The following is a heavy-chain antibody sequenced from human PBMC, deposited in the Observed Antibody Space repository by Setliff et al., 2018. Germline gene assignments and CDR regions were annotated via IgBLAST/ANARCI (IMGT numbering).Heavy chain of an antibody. CDR1: GYTFTNYG. V-gene: IGHV1-18*01. J-gene: IGHJ3*02. Sequence: ASVKVSCKASGYTFTNYGINWVRQAPGQGLEWMGWISTYNGNTDYAQKFQGRVTMTTDTSTTTAYMELRSLRSDDTAVYYCAISSLSICSGGTCPNVFDIWGQGTMVTVSS. CDR2: ISTYNGNT. D-gene: IGHD2-15*01. CDR3: AISSLSICSGGTCPNVFDI.